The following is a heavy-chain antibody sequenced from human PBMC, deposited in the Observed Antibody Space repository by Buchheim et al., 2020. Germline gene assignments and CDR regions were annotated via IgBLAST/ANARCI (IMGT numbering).Heavy chain of an antibody. CDR2: INHSGST. CDR3: ARVVTWIQLWSDYYYYYGMDV. D-gene: IGHD5-18*01. J-gene: IGHJ6*02. CDR1: GGSFSGYY. Sequence: QVQLQQWGAGLLKPSETLSLTCAVSGGSFSGYYWSWIRQPPGKGLEWIGEINHSGSTNYNPSLKSRVTISVDTSTNQFSLKLSSVTAADTAVYYCARVVTWIQLWSDYYYYYGMDVWGQGTT. V-gene: IGHV4-34*01.